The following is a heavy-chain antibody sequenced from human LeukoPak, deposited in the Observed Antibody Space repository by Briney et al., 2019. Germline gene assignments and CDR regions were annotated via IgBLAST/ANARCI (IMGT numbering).Heavy chain of an antibody. Sequence: GASVRVSSKASGYTFTDYNMHWGRQAPGQGCERMGWINPNDGDTNYTQKFQGRVTITRDTSISTAHMDVSRLRSDDTAVYYCARANFLYCSSSTCLFDYWGQGTLVTV. D-gene: IGHD2-2*01. V-gene: IGHV1-2*02. J-gene: IGHJ4*02. CDR2: INPNDGDT. CDR1: GYTFTDYN. CDR3: ARANFLYCSSSTCLFDY.